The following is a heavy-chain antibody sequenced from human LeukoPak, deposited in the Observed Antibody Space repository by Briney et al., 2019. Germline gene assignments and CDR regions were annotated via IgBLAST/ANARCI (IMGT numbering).Heavy chain of an antibody. D-gene: IGHD4-11*01. Sequence: GGSLRLSCAASGFTFSSSAMSWVRQAPGKGLEWVSAISNNGGYTYYADSVQGRFTISRDNSKSTLCLQMNSLRAEDTAVYYCARAPHYSNYGPHYYGMDVWGQGTTVTVSS. CDR1: GFTFSSSA. J-gene: IGHJ6*02. V-gene: IGHV3-23*01. CDR2: ISNNGGYT. CDR3: ARAPHYSNYGPHYYGMDV.